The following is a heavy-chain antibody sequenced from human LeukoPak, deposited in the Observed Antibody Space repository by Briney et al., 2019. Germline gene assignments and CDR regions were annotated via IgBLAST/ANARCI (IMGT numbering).Heavy chain of an antibody. CDR2: ISSSSSTI. D-gene: IGHD3-3*01. CDR1: GFTFSSYS. J-gene: IGHJ4*02. V-gene: IGHV3-48*01. Sequence: PGGSLRLSCAASGFTFSSYSMNWVRQAPGKGLEWVSYISSSSSTIYYADSVKGRFTISRDNAKNSLYLQMNSLRAEDTAVYNCARSGKNTIFGVVLSYWGQGTLVTVSS. CDR3: ARSGKNTIFGVVLSY.